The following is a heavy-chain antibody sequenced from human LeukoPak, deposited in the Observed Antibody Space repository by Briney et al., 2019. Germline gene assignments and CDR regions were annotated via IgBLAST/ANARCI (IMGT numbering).Heavy chain of an antibody. Sequence: PSETLSLTCSVSGGSISSGGYYWSWIRQPPGKGLEWIGYIYYSGSTYYNPSLKSRVTISVDTSKNQFSLKLSSVTAADTAVYYCARFPYNHDSSGYYYDYWGQGTLVTVSS. CDR2: IYYSGST. CDR1: GGSISSGGYY. V-gene: IGHV4-30-4*08. D-gene: IGHD3-22*01. J-gene: IGHJ4*02. CDR3: ARFPYNHDSSGYYYDY.